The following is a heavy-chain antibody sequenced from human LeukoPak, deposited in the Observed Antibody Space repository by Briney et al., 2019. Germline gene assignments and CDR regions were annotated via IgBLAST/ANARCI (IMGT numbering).Heavy chain of an antibody. CDR3: ARDTGYYDSSGYYPWGAFDI. Sequence: SETLSLTCPVSGASISSYYWSWIRQPPGKGLEWIGYIYYSGSTNYNPSLKSRVTISVDTSKNQFSLKLSSVTAADTAVYYCARDTGYYDSSGYYPWGAFDIWGQGTMVTVSS. J-gene: IGHJ3*02. CDR1: GASISSYY. V-gene: IGHV4-59*01. D-gene: IGHD3-22*01. CDR2: IYYSGST.